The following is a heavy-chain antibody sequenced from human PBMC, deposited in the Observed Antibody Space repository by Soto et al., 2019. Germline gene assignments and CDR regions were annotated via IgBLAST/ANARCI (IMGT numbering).Heavy chain of an antibody. CDR2: INPNNGGT. D-gene: IGHD1-26*01. Sequence: PSVKVSCKASGYTFTGYYIHWVRHTPGQGLEWMGWINPNNGGTNYVQKFQGRVTMTRDTSISTAYMELRRLTSDDTAVYYCARDLPIVGTTTWDYWGQGTLVTVSS. CDR3: ARDLPIVGTTTWDY. J-gene: IGHJ4*02. CDR1: GYTFTGYY. V-gene: IGHV1-2*02.